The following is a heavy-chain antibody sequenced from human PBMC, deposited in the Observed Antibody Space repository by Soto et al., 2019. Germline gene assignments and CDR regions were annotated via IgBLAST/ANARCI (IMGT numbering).Heavy chain of an antibody. J-gene: IGHJ4*02. D-gene: IGHD3-3*01. CDR1: GFSLTTSGVG. CDR2: IYWDDDQ. Sequence: QITLNESGPTPVKPRQTLTLTCTFSGFSLTTSGVGVGWIRQSPGKAPEWLALIYWDDDQRYSPSLKSRLTITKDTSKNPVVLTMADLDPADTATYYCAHRVLRTVFGLVTTTAIYFDFWGQGTPVAVSS. V-gene: IGHV2-5*02. CDR3: AHRVLRTVFGLVTTTAIYFDF.